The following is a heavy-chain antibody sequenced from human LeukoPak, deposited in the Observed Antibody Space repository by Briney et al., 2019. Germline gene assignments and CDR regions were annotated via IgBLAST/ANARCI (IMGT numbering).Heavy chain of an antibody. D-gene: IGHD2-2*01. CDR3: ARSGSTLISWFDP. Sequence: GASVTVSCKASGYTFTSYDINWVRQATGQGLEWMGWMNPNRGNTGYAQKFQGRVTMTRNTSISPAHMEMSSLRSDDTAVYYCARSGSTLISWFDPWGQGTLVTVSS. CDR2: MNPNRGNT. J-gene: IGHJ5*02. V-gene: IGHV1-8*01. CDR1: GYTFTSYD.